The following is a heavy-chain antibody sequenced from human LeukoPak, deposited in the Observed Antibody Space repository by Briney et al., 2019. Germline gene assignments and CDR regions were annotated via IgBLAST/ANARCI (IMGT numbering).Heavy chain of an antibody. CDR3: AVVVPAAIFWFDP. Sequence: GGSLRLSCAASGFTFSSYAMSWVRQAPGKGLEWVSAISGSGGSTYYADSVKGRFTISRDNAKNSLYLQMNSLRSEDTAVYYCAVVVPAAIFWFDPWGQGTLVTVSS. D-gene: IGHD2-2*02. CDR1: GFTFSSYA. J-gene: IGHJ5*02. V-gene: IGHV3-23*01. CDR2: ISGSGGST.